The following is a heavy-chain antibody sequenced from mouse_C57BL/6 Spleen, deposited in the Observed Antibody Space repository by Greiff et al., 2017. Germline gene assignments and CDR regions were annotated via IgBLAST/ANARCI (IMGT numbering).Heavy chain of an antibody. CDR2: INPYNGGT. CDR1: GYTFTDYY. J-gene: IGHJ4*01. V-gene: IGHV1-19*01. Sequence: EVHLVESGPVLVKPGASVKMSCKASGYTFTDYYMNWVKQSHGKSLEWIGVINPYNGGTSYNQKFKGKATLTVDKSSSTAYMELNILTSEDSAVYYCARSLITTVVASYYYAMDYWGQGTSVTVSS. D-gene: IGHD1-1*01. CDR3: ARSLITTVVASYYYAMDY.